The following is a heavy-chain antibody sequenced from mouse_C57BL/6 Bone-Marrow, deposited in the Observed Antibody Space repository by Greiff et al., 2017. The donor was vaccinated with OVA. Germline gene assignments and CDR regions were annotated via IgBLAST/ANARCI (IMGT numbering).Heavy chain of an antibody. CDR1: GFTFSSYA. D-gene: IGHD1-1*01. V-gene: IGHV5-4*01. Sequence: EVKLVESGGGLVKPGGSLKLSCAASGFTFSSYAMSWVRQTPEKRLEWVATISDGGSYTYYPDNVKGRFTISRDNAKNNLYLQMSHLKSADTAMYYCARDRGTTVFDYWGQGTTLTVSS. CDR3: ARDRGTTVFDY. J-gene: IGHJ2*01. CDR2: ISDGGSYT.